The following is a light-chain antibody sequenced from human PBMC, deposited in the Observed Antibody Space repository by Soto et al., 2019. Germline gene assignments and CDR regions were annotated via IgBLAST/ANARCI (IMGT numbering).Light chain of an antibody. Sequence: EIVMTQSPVTLSVSPGERATLSCRASQSVSGKLAWYQQKPGQAPRLLLYDASTRATGVPARFSGSGSGTEFTLTISSLQSEDFAVYYCQQYSTWRTFGQGTNVEIK. J-gene: IGKJ1*01. V-gene: IGKV3-15*01. CDR1: QSVSGK. CDR3: QQYSTWRT. CDR2: DAS.